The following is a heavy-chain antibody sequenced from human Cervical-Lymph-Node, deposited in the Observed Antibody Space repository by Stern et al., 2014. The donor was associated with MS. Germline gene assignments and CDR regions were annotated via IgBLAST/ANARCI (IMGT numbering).Heavy chain of an antibody. Sequence: EVQLVESGAEVKKPGESLRISCTGSGYSFASYYIAWVRQLPGKGLEWMGIIFPSDSDVKYSPSFQGRVTISADKSINTAYLQWSSLRVSDTAMYFCARVPIISFLLKDTIDVRGQGTKVTVSS. CDR3: ARVPIISFLLKDTIDV. V-gene: IGHV5-51*01. J-gene: IGHJ3*01. CDR1: GYSFASYY. CDR2: IFPSDSDV.